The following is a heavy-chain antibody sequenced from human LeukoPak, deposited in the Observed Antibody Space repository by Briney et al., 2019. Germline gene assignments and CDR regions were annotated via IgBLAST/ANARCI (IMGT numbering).Heavy chain of an antibody. V-gene: IGHV1-69*04. D-gene: IGHD6-19*01. Sequence: ASVKVSCKASGGTFSSYAISWVRQAPGQGLEWMGRIIPILGIANYAQKFQGRVTITADKSTSTAYMELSSLRSEDTAVYYCARGGYSSGWSSDYWGQGTLVTVSS. J-gene: IGHJ4*02. CDR1: GGTFSSYA. CDR3: ARGGYSSGWSSDY. CDR2: IIPILGIA.